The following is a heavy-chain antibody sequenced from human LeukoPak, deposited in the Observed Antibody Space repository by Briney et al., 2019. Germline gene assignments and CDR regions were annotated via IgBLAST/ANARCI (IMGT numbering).Heavy chain of an antibody. CDR3: ARARSPTGALDAFDI. CDR1: GGSISSYY. V-gene: IGHV4-59*08. Sequence: PSETLSLTCTVSGGSISSYYWSWIRQPPGKGLEWIGYIYYSGSTNYNPSLKSRVIISPDTSKNQFSLKLSSVTAADTAVYYCARARSPTGALDAFDIWGLGTMVTVSS. CDR2: IYYSGST. D-gene: IGHD1-14*01. J-gene: IGHJ3*02.